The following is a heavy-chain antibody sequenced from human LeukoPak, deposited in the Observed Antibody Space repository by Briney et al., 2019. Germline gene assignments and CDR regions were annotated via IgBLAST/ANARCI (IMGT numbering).Heavy chain of an antibody. V-gene: IGHV4-34*01. Sequence: SETLSLTCAVYGGSFSGYYWSWIRQPPGKGLEWMGEINHSGSTNYNPSLKSRVTKSVDTSKNQFSLKLSSVTAADTAVYYCARHSRYFDWLLSSSSYWYFDLWGRGTLVTVSS. CDR1: GGSFSGYY. CDR3: ARHSRYFDWLLSSSSYWYFDL. D-gene: IGHD3-9*01. CDR2: INHSGST. J-gene: IGHJ2*01.